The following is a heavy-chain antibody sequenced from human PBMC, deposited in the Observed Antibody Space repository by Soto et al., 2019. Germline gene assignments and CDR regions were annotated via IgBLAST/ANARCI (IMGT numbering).Heavy chain of an antibody. Sequence: SETLSLTCTVSGGSVSSGSYYWSWIRQPPGKGLEWIGYIYYSGSTNYNPSLKSRVTISVDTSKNQFSLKLSSVTAADTAVYYCARDAYGSGSYFDYWGKGTLVTVSS. CDR3: ARDAYGSGSYFDY. V-gene: IGHV4-61*01. J-gene: IGHJ4*02. D-gene: IGHD3-10*01. CDR2: IYYSGST. CDR1: GGSVSSGSYY.